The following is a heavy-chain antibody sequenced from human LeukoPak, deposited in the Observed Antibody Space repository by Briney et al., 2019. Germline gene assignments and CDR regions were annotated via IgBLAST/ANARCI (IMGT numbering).Heavy chain of an antibody. J-gene: IGHJ6*02. V-gene: IGHV3-30*16. Sequence: GGSLNPSGAAPGLPSISFAMTGFGRAQARGLGGGPVISYDGSNKYYADSVKGRFTISRDNSKNTLYLQMNSLRAEDTAVYYCARDCIPAYYYGMDVWGQGTTVTVSS. CDR3: ARDCIPAYYYGMDV. CDR1: GLPSISFA. CDR2: ISYDGSNK. D-gene: IGHD2-21*01.